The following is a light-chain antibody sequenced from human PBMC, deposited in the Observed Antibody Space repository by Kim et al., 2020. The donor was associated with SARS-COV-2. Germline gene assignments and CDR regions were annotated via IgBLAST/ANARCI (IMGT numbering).Light chain of an antibody. Sequence: ASVGNTVTITCRARQSISAWLAWYQQKPGKAPKLLIYEASTLQSGVPSRFSGSGSGTEFTLTISILQPDDFATYYCQQYNYYPLTFGQGTKVDIK. CDR3: QQYNYYPLT. CDR1: QSISAW. V-gene: IGKV1-5*03. CDR2: EAS. J-gene: IGKJ1*01.